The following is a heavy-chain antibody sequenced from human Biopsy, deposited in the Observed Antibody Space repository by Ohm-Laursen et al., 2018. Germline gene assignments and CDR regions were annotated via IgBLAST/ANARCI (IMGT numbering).Heavy chain of an antibody. CDR2: ITNTGRTV. Sequence: GSLRLSCAASGFTFSDYYMNWICQAPGKGPEWVSFITNTGRTVYADSVKGRFTISRDNADNSLHLQMKSLRAEDTAVYYCARELGNGMDVWGQGTPVTVSS. CDR1: GFTFSDYY. J-gene: IGHJ6*02. CDR3: ARELGNGMDV. V-gene: IGHV3-11*01.